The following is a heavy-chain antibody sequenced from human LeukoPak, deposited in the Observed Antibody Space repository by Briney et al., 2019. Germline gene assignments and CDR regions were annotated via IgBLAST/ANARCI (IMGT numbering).Heavy chain of an antibody. Sequence: GGSLRLSCAASGFAFSDDYMSWIRQAPGKGLEWVSYISNNGISTYYTDSVKGRFTISRDNTKKSLYLQMNSLRAEDTAVYYCANGYSRKLDYWGQGTLVTVSS. CDR2: ISNNGIST. CDR1: GFAFSDDY. D-gene: IGHD6-13*01. J-gene: IGHJ4*02. V-gene: IGHV3-11*01. CDR3: ANGYSRKLDY.